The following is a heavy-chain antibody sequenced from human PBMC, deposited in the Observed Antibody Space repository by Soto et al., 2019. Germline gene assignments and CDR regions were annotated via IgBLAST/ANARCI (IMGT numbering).Heavy chain of an antibody. CDR2: IYPGDSDT. D-gene: IGHD2-15*01. Sequence: RGESLKISCKGSGYSFTSYWIGWVRQMPGKGLEWMGIIYPGDSDTRYSPSFQGQVTISADKSISTAYLQWSSLKASDTAMYYCARHVPYCSGGSCYSAEFDYWGQGTLVTVSS. CDR1: GYSFTSYW. J-gene: IGHJ4*02. CDR3: ARHVPYCSGGSCYSAEFDY. V-gene: IGHV5-51*01.